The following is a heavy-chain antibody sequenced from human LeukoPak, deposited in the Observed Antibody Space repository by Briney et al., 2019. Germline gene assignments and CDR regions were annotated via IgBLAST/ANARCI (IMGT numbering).Heavy chain of an antibody. Sequence: GGSLRLSCAASGFTFSSYWMHWVRQAPGKGLEWVSYISSSSSTIYYADSVKGRFTISRDNAKNSLYLQMNSLRAEDTAVYYCARGPSYYYDSSGWKVDYWGQGTLVTVSS. V-gene: IGHV3-48*01. CDR3: ARGPSYYYDSSGWKVDY. J-gene: IGHJ4*02. D-gene: IGHD3-22*01. CDR2: ISSSSSTI. CDR1: GFTFSSYW.